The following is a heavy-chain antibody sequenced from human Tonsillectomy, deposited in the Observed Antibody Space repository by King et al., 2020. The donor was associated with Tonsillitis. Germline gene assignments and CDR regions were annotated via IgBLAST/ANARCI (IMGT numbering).Heavy chain of an antibody. V-gene: IGHV2-5*02. CDR3: AHRPFDGEVFDY. J-gene: IGHJ4*02. CDR2: IYWDDDK. Sequence: ITLKESGPTLVKPTQTLTLTCTFSGFSVSTSGVGVGWIRQPPGKALEWLALIYWDDDKRYSPSLKSRLTITRDTSKNQVALTMTNMDPVDTATYYCAHRPFDGEVFDYGGQGTLVTVSS. D-gene: IGHD3-10*01. CDR1: GFSVSTSGVG.